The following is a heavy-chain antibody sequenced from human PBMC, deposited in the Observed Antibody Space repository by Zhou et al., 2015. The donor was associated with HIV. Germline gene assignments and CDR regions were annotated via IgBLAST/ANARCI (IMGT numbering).Heavy chain of an antibody. CDR3: TSLLTPYGQRYSSSWPRLDY. Sequence: EVQLVESGGGLVKPGGSLRLSCAASGFTFSSYSMNWVRQAPGKGLEWVSSISGSSTYIYYADSVKGRFTISRDDSKNTAYLQMNSLKTEDTAVYYCTSLLTPYGQRYSSSWPRLDYWGQGTLVTVSS. CDR2: ISGSSTYI. D-gene: IGHD6-13*01. V-gene: IGHV3-21*04. J-gene: IGHJ4*02. CDR1: GFTFSSYS.